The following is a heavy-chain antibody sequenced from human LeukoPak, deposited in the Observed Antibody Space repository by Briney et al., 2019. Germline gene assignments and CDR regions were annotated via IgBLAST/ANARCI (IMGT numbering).Heavy chain of an antibody. CDR2: ISSSSSHI. J-gene: IGHJ4*02. D-gene: IGHD6-19*01. Sequence: GGSLRLSGAASGFTFNTYSMNWVRQAPGKGLEWVSCISSSSSHIYYADSVKGRFTISRDNAKNSLNLQMNSLRVEDTAVYYCARGLLPVYSSGWHGPDFWGQGTLVTVSS. V-gene: IGHV3-21*01. CDR1: GFTFNTYS. CDR3: ARGLLPVYSSGWHGPDF.